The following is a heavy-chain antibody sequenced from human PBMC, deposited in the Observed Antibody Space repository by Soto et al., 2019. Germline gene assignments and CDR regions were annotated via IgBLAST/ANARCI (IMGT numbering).Heavy chain of an antibody. D-gene: IGHD3-3*01. CDR1: GFTFSSYR. Sequence: SGGALRLSCAASGFTFSSYRLKWVRPGPGKGAGWGSYISSSSSTIYYADYVKGRFTISRDNAKNSLYLQMNSLRAEDTAVYYCARDSSRLTNNDFWSFGGFDPWGQGTLVTVSS. J-gene: IGHJ5*02. V-gene: IGHV3-48*01. CDR2: ISSSSSTI. CDR3: ARDSSRLTNNDFWSFGGFDP.